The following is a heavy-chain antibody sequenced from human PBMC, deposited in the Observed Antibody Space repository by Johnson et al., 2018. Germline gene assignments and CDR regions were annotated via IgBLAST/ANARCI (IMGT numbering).Heavy chain of an antibody. CDR3: AKGRFGDRDYYNNGIDV. J-gene: IGHJ6*02. V-gene: IGHV3-9*01. D-gene: IGHD3-16*01. CDR1: GFTFDDYA. CDR2: ISWNSGTI. Sequence: EVQLVESGGGFIQPGRSLRLSCAASGFTFDDYAMHWVRQAPGKGLEWVSGISWNSGTIAYADSVRGRFTISRDNDKNSLYLQRNSLRAEDTAFYYCAKGRFGDRDYYNNGIDVWGQGTTVTVFS.